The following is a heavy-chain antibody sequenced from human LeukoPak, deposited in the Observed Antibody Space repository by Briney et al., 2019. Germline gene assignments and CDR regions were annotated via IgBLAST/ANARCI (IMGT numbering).Heavy chain of an antibody. D-gene: IGHD3-10*01. V-gene: IGHV3-23*01. CDR1: GFTFSSYG. J-gene: IGHJ5*02. Sequence: GGSLRLSCAASGFTFSSYGMSWVRQAPGKGLEWVSAISGSGGSTYYADSVKGWFTISRDNSKNTLYLQMNSLRAEDTAVYYCAKDLGVPMVRGVTTWGQGTLVTVSS. CDR2: ISGSGGST. CDR3: AKDLGVPMVRGVTT.